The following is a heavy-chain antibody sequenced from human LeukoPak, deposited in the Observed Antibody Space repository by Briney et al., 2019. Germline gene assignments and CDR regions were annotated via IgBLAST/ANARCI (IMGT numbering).Heavy chain of an antibody. Sequence: GLECVAFMRYDGSNKYYAASVKGRFTISRDNSKNTLYLQMNSLRAEDTAVYYCASTAGFDYWGQGTLVTVSS. V-gene: IGHV3-30*02. J-gene: IGHJ4*02. D-gene: IGHD2-8*02. CDR3: ASTAGFDY. CDR2: MRYDGSNK.